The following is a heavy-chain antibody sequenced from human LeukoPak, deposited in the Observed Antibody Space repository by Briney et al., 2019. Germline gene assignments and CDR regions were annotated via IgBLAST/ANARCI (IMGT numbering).Heavy chain of an antibody. CDR1: GGSISSYY. J-gene: IGHJ6*03. CDR2: IYTSGST. D-gene: IGHD3-3*01. CDR3: ARVCGFWSGYYQYYYYMDV. Sequence: SETLSLTCTVSGGSISSYYWSWIRQPAGKGLEWIGRIYTSGSTNYNPSLKSRVTMSVDTSKNQFSLKLSSVTAADTAVYYCARVCGFWSGYYQYYYYMDVWGKGTTVTVSS. V-gene: IGHV4-4*07.